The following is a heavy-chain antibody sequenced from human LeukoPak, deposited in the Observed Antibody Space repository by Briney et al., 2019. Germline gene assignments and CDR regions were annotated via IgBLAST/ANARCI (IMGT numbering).Heavy chain of an antibody. Sequence: ASVTVSCKASGYSLSTYDINWVRQAPGQGLEWLGWMRPKKSDTGYARKFQGRVTLTWNISTDTAFMELNSLTPEDTAVYFCAGGPPEDTSSGYWGQGTLVTVS. D-gene: IGHD3-22*01. CDR2: MRPKKSDT. V-gene: IGHV1-8*01. CDR3: AGGPPEDTSSGY. CDR1: GYSLSTYD. J-gene: IGHJ4*02.